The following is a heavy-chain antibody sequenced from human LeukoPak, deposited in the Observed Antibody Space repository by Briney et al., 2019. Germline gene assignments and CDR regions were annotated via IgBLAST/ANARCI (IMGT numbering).Heavy chain of an antibody. CDR2: ISGSGDSG. J-gene: IGHJ4*02. CDR3: AREGMVATFDY. V-gene: IGHV3-23*01. Sequence: GSLRLSCAASGFSFSSSAMSWVRQAPGKGLEWVSRISGSGDSGHYADSVKGRFTISRDNSKNTVYLQMNSLRAEDTAIYYCAREGMVATFDYWGQGTLVTVSS. D-gene: IGHD5-12*01. CDR1: GFSFSSSA.